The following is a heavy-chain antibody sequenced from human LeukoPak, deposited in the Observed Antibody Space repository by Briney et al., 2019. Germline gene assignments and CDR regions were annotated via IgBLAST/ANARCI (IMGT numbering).Heavy chain of an antibody. J-gene: IGHJ6*02. CDR2: IYYSGST. D-gene: IGHD3-9*01. CDR1: GGSISSYY. Sequence: TSETLSLTCTVSGGSISSYYWSWIRQHPGKGLEWIGYIYYSGSTYYNPSLKSRVTISVDTSKNQFSLKLSSVTAADTAVYYCARDGSVDSRHYYYYGMDVWGQGTTVTVSS. V-gene: IGHV4-59*06. CDR3: ARDGSVDSRHYYYYGMDV.